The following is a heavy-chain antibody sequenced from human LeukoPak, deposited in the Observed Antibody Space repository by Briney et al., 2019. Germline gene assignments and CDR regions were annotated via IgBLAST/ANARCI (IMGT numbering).Heavy chain of an antibody. J-gene: IGHJ4*02. D-gene: IGHD5-18*01. V-gene: IGHV3-30*02. CDR2: IEYDGTDT. CDR1: GFTFSNYG. CDR3: ARDRGYSSFDY. Sequence: GGSLRLSCAASGFTFSNYGMHWVRQAPGKGLEWVAFIEYDGTDTHFADSVRGRFTISRDNSKNTLYLQMNSLRAEDTAVYYCARDRGYSSFDYWGQGTLVTVSS.